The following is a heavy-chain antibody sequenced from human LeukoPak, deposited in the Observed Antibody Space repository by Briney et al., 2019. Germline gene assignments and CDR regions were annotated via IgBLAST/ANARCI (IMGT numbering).Heavy chain of an antibody. J-gene: IGHJ4*02. Sequence: ASVKVSCKPSGYSFTAHYIHWVRQAPGQGLEWMGWINPKSGDRNYVQKFQGRVTMTRDTSISTAYMELSSLRSDDTAVYYCATWGGVGPQQLVAIFDYWGQGTLVIVSS. V-gene: IGHV1-2*02. D-gene: IGHD6-13*01. CDR1: GYSFTAHY. CDR2: INPKSGDR. CDR3: ATWGGVGPQQLVAIFDY.